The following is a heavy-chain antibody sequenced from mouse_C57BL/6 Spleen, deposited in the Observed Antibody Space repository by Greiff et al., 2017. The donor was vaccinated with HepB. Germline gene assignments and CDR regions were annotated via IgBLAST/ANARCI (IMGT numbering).Heavy chain of an antibody. V-gene: IGHV2-2*01. CDR2: IWSGGST. J-gene: IGHJ4*01. CDR1: GFSLTSYG. Sequence: QVQLKESGPGLVQPSQSLSITCTVSGFSLTSYGVHWVRQSPGKGLEWLGVIWSGGSTDYNAAFISRLSISKDNSKSQVFFKMNSLQADDTAIYYCARNFGYYGSSSTMDYWGQGTSVTVSS. CDR3: ARNFGYYGSSSTMDY. D-gene: IGHD1-1*01.